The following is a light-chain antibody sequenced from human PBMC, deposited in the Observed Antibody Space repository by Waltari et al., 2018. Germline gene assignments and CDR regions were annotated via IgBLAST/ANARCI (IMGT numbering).Light chain of an antibody. CDR3: QQYNSYPPP. Sequence: DIQMTQSPSTLSASVGDRVTITCRASQSISSLVAWYQQKPGKAPKLLIYKASSLESGVPSRFSGSGSGTEFNLTISSLQPDDFATYYCQQYNSYPPPFGQGTKLEIK. V-gene: IGKV1-5*03. CDR2: KAS. CDR1: QSISSL. J-gene: IGKJ2*01.